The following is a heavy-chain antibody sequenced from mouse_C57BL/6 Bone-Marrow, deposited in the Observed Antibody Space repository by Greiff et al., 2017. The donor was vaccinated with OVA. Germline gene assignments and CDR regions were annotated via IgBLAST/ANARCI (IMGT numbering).Heavy chain of an antibody. CDR1: GYSITSDY. D-gene: IGHD2-13*01. J-gene: IGHJ4*01. V-gene: IGHV3-8*01. Sequence: EVQLQQSGPGLAKPSQTLSLTCSVTGYSITSDYWNWIRQFPGNKLEYMGYISYSGSTYYNPSIKSRISITQDTSKNQYYLQLNSVTTEDTATYYCAREGGERLYAMDYWGQGTSVTVSS. CDR2: ISYSGST. CDR3: AREGGERLYAMDY.